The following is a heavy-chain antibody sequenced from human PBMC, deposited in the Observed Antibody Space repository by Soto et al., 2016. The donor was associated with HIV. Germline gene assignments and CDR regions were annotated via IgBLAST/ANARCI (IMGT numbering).Heavy chain of an antibody. D-gene: IGHD3-3*01. CDR3: ALGRFQYI. CDR2: IYGGGST. V-gene: IGHV3-66*01. CDR1: GSTVNSDY. Sequence: EMRLVESGGDLVQPGGRLRLSCVVSGSTVNSDYMSWVRQPPGKGLEWVSLIYGGGSTSYADSVKGRFTISRDKSKSTVYLQMNSLRVEDTAVYYCALGRFQYIWGQGTLVTVSS. J-gene: IGHJ1*01.